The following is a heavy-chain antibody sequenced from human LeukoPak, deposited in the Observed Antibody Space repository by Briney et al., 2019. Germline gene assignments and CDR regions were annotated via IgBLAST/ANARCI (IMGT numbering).Heavy chain of an antibody. J-gene: IGHJ4*02. D-gene: IGHD2-21*02. V-gene: IGHV1-8*01. CDR1: GYTFTTYD. Sequence: ASVKVSCKASGYTFTTYDINWVRQASGQGLEWMGWMNPSSGSTGYAQKFQGRVSLTRDTPITTAYMELSGLRPDDSAVYYCARTSLGGDCPNWGQGTLVTVSS. CDR3: ARTSLGGDCPN. CDR2: MNPSSGST.